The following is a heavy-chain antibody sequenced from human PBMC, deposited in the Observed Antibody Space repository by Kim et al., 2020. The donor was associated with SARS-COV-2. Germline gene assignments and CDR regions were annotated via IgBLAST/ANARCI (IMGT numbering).Heavy chain of an antibody. Sequence: SETLSLTCAVYGGSFSGYYWSWIRQPPGKGLEWIGEINHSGSTNYNPSLKSRVTISVDTSKNQFSLKLSSVTAADTAVYYCARSSRIFGVVTLPRAGFD. J-gene: IGHJ4*01. CDR1: GGSFSGYY. CDR2: INHSGST. CDR3: ARSSRIFGVVTLPRAGFD. D-gene: IGHD3-3*01. V-gene: IGHV4-34*01.